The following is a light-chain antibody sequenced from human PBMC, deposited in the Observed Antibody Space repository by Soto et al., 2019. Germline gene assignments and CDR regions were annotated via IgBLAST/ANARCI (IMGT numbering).Light chain of an antibody. Sequence: DIVMTQSPDSLAASLGERATINCRSSQSVLYSSDNKNQLAWYQQKPGQPPKLLIYWASTRESGVPDRFSGSGSGTDFTLTISNMQAEDVEVYYCQQYYSVPVTFGGGTKVEIK. CDR3: QQYYSVPVT. CDR2: WAS. J-gene: IGKJ4*01. CDR1: QSVLYSSDNKNQ. V-gene: IGKV4-1*01.